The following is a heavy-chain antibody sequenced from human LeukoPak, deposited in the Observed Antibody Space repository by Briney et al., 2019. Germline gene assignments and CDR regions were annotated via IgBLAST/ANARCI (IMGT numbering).Heavy chain of an antibody. CDR2: IVGSGDNT. CDR3: AASYGSGSVSFFDY. V-gene: IGHV3-23*01. CDR1: GFTFSTYA. Sequence: LPGGSLRLSCAASGFTFSTYAMSWVRQAPGKGLEWVSGIVGSGDNTYYADSVKGRFTISRDNSKSTVYLQMNSLRAEDTAVFYCAASYGSGSVSFFDYWGQGTLVTVSS. D-gene: IGHD3-10*01. J-gene: IGHJ4*02.